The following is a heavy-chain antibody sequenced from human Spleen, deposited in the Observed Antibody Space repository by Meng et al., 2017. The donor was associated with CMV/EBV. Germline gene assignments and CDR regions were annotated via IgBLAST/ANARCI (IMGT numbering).Heavy chain of an antibody. D-gene: IGHD3-10*01. Sequence: YGGSFSGYYWSWIRQPPGKGLEWIGEINHSGSTNYNPSLKSRVTISLDTSKNQFSLQLNSVTAADMALYFCARVAWNFNSGRYCLDCWGQGTLVTVSS. CDR2: INHSGST. J-gene: IGHJ4*02. CDR3: ARVAWNFNSGRYCLDC. CDR1: GGSFSGYY. V-gene: IGHV4-34*01.